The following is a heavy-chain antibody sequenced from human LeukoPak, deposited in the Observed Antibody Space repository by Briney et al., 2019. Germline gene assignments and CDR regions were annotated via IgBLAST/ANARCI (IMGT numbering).Heavy chain of an antibody. CDR1: GGSISSSRYY. D-gene: IGHD3-16*01. CDR3: ARGYYLWAWFDY. Sequence: SETLSLICTVSGGSISSSRYYWGWIRQPPGKGLEWIGIMYYTGSTYYNPSLKSRVTISTDTDKNQFSLKLSSVTAADTAVYYCARGYYLWAWFDYWGQGTLVTVSS. V-gene: IGHV4-39*07. J-gene: IGHJ4*02. CDR2: MYYTGST.